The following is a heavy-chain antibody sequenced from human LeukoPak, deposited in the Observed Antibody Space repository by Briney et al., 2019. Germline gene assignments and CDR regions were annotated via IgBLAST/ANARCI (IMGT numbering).Heavy chain of an antibody. V-gene: IGHV4-59*01. D-gene: IGHD3-3*01. Sequence: SETLSLTCTVSGGSISSYYWSWIRQPPGKGLEWIGYIHYSGSTNYNPSLKSRVTISVDTSKNQFSLKLRSVTAADTAVYYCARDVTWSYFDYWGQGTLVTVSS. J-gene: IGHJ4*02. CDR2: IHYSGST. CDR1: GGSISSYY. CDR3: ARDVTWSYFDY.